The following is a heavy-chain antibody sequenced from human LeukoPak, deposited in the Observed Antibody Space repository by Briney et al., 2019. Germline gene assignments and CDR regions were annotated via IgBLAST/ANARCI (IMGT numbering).Heavy chain of an antibody. CDR3: ARTVVQDAFDT. J-gene: IGHJ3*02. CDR1: GGSISSGGYY. Sequence: TSQTLSLTCTVSGGSISSGGYYWSWIRQHPGKGLEWIGYIYYSGSTYYNPSLKSRVTISVDTSKNQFSLKLSSVTAADTAVYYCARTVVQDAFDTWGQGTMVTVSS. CDR2: IYYSGST. V-gene: IGHV4-31*03. D-gene: IGHD2-2*01.